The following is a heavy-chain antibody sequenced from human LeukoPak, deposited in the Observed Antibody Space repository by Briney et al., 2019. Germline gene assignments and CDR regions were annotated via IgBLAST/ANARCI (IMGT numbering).Heavy chain of an antibody. CDR3: TTGGRY. Sequence: GGSLRLSCAASGFTFSSYAMSWVRQAPGKGLEWVGRLKSKTDGGTTDYAAPVKGRFTISRDDSKNTLYLQMNSLKSEDTAVYYCTTGGRYWGQGTLVTVSS. J-gene: IGHJ4*02. V-gene: IGHV3-15*01. CDR2: LKSKTDGGTT. CDR1: GFTFSSYA.